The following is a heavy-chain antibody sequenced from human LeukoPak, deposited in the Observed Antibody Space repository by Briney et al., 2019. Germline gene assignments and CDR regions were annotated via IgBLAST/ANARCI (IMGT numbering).Heavy chain of an antibody. CDR2: IYYSGST. V-gene: IGHV4-59*01. Sequence: KTSETLSLTCTVSGGSISCYYWSWIRQPPGKGLEWIGYIYYSGSTNYNPSLKSRVTISVDTSKNQFSLKLSSVTAADTAVYYCARDAVVPAAISYYYYYYYMDVWGKGTTVTISS. J-gene: IGHJ6*03. CDR3: ARDAVVPAAISYYYYYYYMDV. D-gene: IGHD2-2*01. CDR1: GGSISCYY.